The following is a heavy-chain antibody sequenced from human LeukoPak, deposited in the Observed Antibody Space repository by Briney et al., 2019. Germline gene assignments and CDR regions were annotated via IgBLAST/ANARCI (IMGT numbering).Heavy chain of an antibody. V-gene: IGHV4-39*07. Sequence: SETLSLTCTVSGGSISSSSYYWGWIRQPPGKGLEWIGSIYYSGSTYYNPSLKSRVTISVDTSKNQFSLKLSSVAAADTAVYYCARDHSGVSGTFDPWGQGTLVTVSS. J-gene: IGHJ5*02. D-gene: IGHD4-23*01. CDR3: ARDHSGVSGTFDP. CDR1: GGSISSSSYY. CDR2: IYYSGST.